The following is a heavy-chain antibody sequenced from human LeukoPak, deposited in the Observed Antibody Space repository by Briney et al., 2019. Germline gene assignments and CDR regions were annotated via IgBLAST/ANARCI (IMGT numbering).Heavy chain of an antibody. Sequence: SGRSLRLSCAASGFTFSSYAMHWVRQAPGKGLEWVTVISYDGSNEDYADSVKGRITISRDNSKDKLYLQMKSLRAEDTAVYYCAKDRYSGLNPIDYWGQGTLVTVSS. D-gene: IGHD6-13*01. CDR3: AKDRYSGLNPIDY. CDR1: GFTFSSYA. J-gene: IGHJ4*02. V-gene: IGHV3-30-3*01. CDR2: ISYDGSNE.